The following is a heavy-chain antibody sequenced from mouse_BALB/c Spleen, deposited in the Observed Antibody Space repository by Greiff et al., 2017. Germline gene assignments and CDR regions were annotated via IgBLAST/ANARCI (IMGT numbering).Heavy chain of an antibody. V-gene: IGHV1S56*01. D-gene: IGHD2-3*01. CDR3: ARRNDGYPYYFDY. CDR2: IYPGDGST. CDR1: GYTFTSYY. J-gene: IGHJ2*01. Sequence: QVQLQQSGPELVKPGASVKMSCKASGYTFTSYYIHWVKQRPGQGLEWIGWIYPGDGSTKYNEKFKGKTTLTADKSSSTAYMLLSSLTSEDSAIYFCARRNDGYPYYFDYWGQGTTLTVSS.